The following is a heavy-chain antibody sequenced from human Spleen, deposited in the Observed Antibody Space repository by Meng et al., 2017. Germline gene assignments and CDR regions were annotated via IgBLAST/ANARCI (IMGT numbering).Heavy chain of an antibody. V-gene: IGHV4-61*02. CDR1: AGSIRSGSYS. Sequence: HVDRHGCVRELRMPSHTLSPPVTVSAGSIRSGSYSWSWIRQPAGKGLEWIGRIYTSGSTNYNPSLKSRVTMSVDTSNNQFSLRLNSLTAADTAVYYCARGAQAATGMRWFDPWGQGTLVTVSS. CDR2: IYTSGST. CDR3: ARGAQAATGMRWFDP. D-gene: IGHD6-13*01. J-gene: IGHJ5*02.